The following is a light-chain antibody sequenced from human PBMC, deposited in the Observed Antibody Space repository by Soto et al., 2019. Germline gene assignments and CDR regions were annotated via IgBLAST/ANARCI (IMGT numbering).Light chain of an antibody. Sequence: IGLTQSAAALSLSPAESATLSCRTSQGVXNYLGWYQQKPGQAPRMLXSYASNMERGGPARFSGSGSGTDFTLPISSMDPEYFVLYYFQQRRNWPRTFGQGTKVDIK. CDR2: YAS. J-gene: IGKJ1*01. V-gene: IGKV3-11*01. CDR1: QGVXNY. CDR3: QQRRNWPRT.